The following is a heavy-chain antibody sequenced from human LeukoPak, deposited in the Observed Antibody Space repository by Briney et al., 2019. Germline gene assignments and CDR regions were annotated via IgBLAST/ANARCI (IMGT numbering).Heavy chain of an antibody. CDR3: ASRGQDIVVVAAATDDAFDI. D-gene: IGHD2-15*01. J-gene: IGHJ3*02. CDR1: GGTFSSYA. Sequence: SVKVSCKASGGTFSSYAISWVRQAPGQGLEWMGRIIPILGIANYAQKFQGRVTITADKSTSTAYMELSSLRSEDTAVYYCASRGQDIVVVAAATDDAFDIWGQGTMVTVSS. V-gene: IGHV1-69*04. CDR2: IIPILGIA.